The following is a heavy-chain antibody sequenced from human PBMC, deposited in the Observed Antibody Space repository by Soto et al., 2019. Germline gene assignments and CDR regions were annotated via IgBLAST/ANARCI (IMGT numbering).Heavy chain of an antibody. CDR2: ISYDGSNK. J-gene: IGHJ3*02. CDR3: ARDDSGSYSPDAFDI. Sequence: QVQLVESGGGVVQPGRSLRLSCAASGFTFSSYAMHWVRQAPGKGLEWVAVISYDGSNKYYADSVKGRFTISRDNSKNTLYLQMNSLRAEDTAVYYCARDDSGSYSPDAFDIWGQGTMVTVSS. V-gene: IGHV3-30-3*01. CDR1: GFTFSSYA. D-gene: IGHD1-26*01.